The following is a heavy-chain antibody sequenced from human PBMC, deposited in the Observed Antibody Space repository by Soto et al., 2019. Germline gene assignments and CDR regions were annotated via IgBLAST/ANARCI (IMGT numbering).Heavy chain of an antibody. CDR3: ARDYNGFNEAVDL. CDR2: VHSSGRT. V-gene: IGHV4-31*03. D-gene: IGHD5-12*01. J-gene: IGHJ3*01. Sequence: QLQLQESGPGLVRPSQTLSLTCSVSGGSITTGGYYLGWIRHLPGKRLEWLAYVHSSGRTYYIPSLESRLSISLDTSKTQFSLILRSVTVAGTAICSCARDYNGFNEAVDLWGQGARPTVSS. CDR1: GGSITTGGYY.